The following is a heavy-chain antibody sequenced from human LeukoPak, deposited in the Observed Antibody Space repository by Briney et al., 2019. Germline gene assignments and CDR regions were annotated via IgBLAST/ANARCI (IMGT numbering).Heavy chain of an antibody. J-gene: IGHJ4*02. V-gene: IGHV1-46*01. CDR3: ARDQEGFDY. Sequence: ASVKVSCKASGYTFTSNYIHWVRQAPGQGLEWMGMIYPRDGSTSYAQKFQGRVSVTRDTSTSTVHMELSGLRSEDTAVYYCARDQEGFDYWGQGTLVTVSS. CDR1: GYTFTSNY. CDR2: IYPRDGST.